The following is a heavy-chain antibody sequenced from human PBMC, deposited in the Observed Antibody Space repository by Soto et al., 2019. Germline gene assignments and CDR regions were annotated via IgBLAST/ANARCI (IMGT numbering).Heavy chain of an antibody. CDR2: IHHSGST. D-gene: IGHD1-26*01. CDR1: GGSISSGENF. CDR3: AIDTGTYPYYFDY. J-gene: IGHJ4*02. V-gene: IGHV4-30-4*01. Sequence: QVQLQESGPGLVKPSQTLSLTCTDSGGSISSGENFWNWIRQSPGKGLEWIGYIHHSGSTYYNPSLKSRRTISVDTSTNQISRKLNSVTAADTAVYYCAIDTGTYPYYFDYWDQGTLVTVSS.